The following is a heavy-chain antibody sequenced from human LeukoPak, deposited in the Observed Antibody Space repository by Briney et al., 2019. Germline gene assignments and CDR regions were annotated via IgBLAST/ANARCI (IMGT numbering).Heavy chain of an antibody. D-gene: IGHD6-25*01. CDR2: INAANGNT. CDR1: GYIFTDYA. Sequence: ASVKVSCKASGYIFTDYAIHWVRQAPGQRLEWMGWINAANGNTKYSREFQGRVTMTSDTSASTAYMELSSLRSEDMAVYYCARSRLLFLDVWGRGTTVTVSS. J-gene: IGHJ6*04. CDR3: ARSRLLFLDV. V-gene: IGHV1-3*03.